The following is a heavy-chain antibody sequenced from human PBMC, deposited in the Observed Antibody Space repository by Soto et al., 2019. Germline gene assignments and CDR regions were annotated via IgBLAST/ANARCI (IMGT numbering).Heavy chain of an antibody. CDR3: AKTGRFGEYYYYYMDV. CDR1: GFTFDDYA. CDR2: ISWNSGSI. J-gene: IGHJ6*03. D-gene: IGHD3-10*01. Sequence: EVQLVESGGGLVQPGRSLRLSCAASGFTFDDYAMHWVRQAPGKGLEWVSGISWNSGSIGYADSVKGRFTISRDNAKNSLYLQMNRLRAEDTALYYLAKTGRFGEYYYYYMDVGGKGTTVTVPS. V-gene: IGHV3-9*01.